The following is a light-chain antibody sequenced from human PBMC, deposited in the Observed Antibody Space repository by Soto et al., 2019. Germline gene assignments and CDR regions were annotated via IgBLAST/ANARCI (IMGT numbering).Light chain of an antibody. CDR1: SSDVGSYNL. J-gene: IGLJ7*01. CDR3: CSYATGDSAV. V-gene: IGLV2-23*01. Sequence: QSALTQPASVSGSPGQSITLSCTGTSSDVGSYNLVSWYQQHPGRAPKLMIFEGNKRPSGIPTRFSGSKSGNTASLTISGLQAEDEADYYCCSYATGDSAVFGGGTQLTVL. CDR2: EGN.